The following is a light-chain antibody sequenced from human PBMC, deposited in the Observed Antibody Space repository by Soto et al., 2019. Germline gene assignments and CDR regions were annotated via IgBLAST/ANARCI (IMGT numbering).Light chain of an antibody. CDR1: QSVSRS. CDR3: QQYNNWWT. Sequence: IVMTQSSATLAVSPGERATLSCRASQSVSRSLAWYQHKPGQAPRLLIYGASTRATGIPARFSGSGSGTEFTLTISSLQSEDFAVYYCQQYNNWWTFGQGTKVEIK. J-gene: IGKJ1*01. V-gene: IGKV3-15*01. CDR2: GAS.